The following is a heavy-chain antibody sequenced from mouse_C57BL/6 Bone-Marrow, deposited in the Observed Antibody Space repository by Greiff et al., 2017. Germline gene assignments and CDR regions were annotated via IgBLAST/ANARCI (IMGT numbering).Heavy chain of an antibody. CDR1: GFTFSSYT. V-gene: IGHV5-9*01. D-gene: IGHD2-2*01. Sequence: EVQRVESGGGLVKPGGSLKLSCAASGFTFSSYTMSWVRQTPEKRLEWVATISGGGGNTYYPDSVKGRFTISRDNAKNTLYLQMSSLRSEDTALYYCARHEGVTGAMDYWGQGTSVTVSS. CDR2: ISGGGGNT. CDR3: ARHEGVTGAMDY. J-gene: IGHJ4*01.